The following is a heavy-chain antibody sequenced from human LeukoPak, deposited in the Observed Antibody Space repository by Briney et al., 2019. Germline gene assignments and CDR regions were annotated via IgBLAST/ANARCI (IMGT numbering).Heavy chain of an antibody. Sequence: ASVKVSCKASGGTFSSYAISWVRQAPGQGLEWMGWLSVHNGNTNYAQKLQGRVTMTTDTSTSTAYMELSSLRSKDTAVYYCARDGKGIAAAGIHFDYWGQGTLVTVSS. J-gene: IGHJ4*02. V-gene: IGHV1-18*01. CDR1: GGTFSSYA. CDR3: ARDGKGIAAAGIHFDY. CDR2: LSVHNGNT. D-gene: IGHD6-13*01.